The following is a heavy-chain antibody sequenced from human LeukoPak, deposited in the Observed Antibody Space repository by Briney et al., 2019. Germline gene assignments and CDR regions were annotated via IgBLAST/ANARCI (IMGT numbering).Heavy chain of an antibody. D-gene: IGHD2-2*01. CDR1: GFTFSSYE. CDR3: ASRYCGSTTCNAFDF. V-gene: IGHV3-21*01. Sequence: GGSLRLSCAASGFTFSSYEMNWVRQAPGKGLEWVSSIDSTSSYTYYADSVKGRFTISRDNAKNSLYLQMNSLRAEDTAVYFCASRYCGSTTCNAFDFWGQGTMVTVSS. J-gene: IGHJ3*01. CDR2: IDSTSSYT.